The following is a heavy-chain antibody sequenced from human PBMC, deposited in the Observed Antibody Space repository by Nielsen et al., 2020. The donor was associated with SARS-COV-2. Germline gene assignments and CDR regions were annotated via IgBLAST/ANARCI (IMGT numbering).Heavy chain of an antibody. CDR2: INHSGST. CDR3: AREPLSGDDAFDI. Sequence: SETLSLTCAVYGGSFSGYYWSWIRQPPGKGLEWIGEINHSGSTNYNPSLKSRVTISVDTSKNQFSLKLSSVTAADTAVYYCAREPLSGDDAFDIWGQGTMVTVSS. CDR1: GGSFSGYY. V-gene: IGHV4-34*01. D-gene: IGHD2-21*01. J-gene: IGHJ3*02.